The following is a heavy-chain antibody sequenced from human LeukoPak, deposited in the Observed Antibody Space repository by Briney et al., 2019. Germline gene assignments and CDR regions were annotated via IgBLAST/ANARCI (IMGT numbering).Heavy chain of an antibody. CDR1: GYTFTSYG. CDR2: ISAYNGNT. J-gene: IGHJ4*02. CDR3: ARTPPGIAAAGIRGFFDY. V-gene: IGHV1-18*01. Sequence: ASVKVSCKASGYTFTSYGIGWVRQAPGQGLEWMGWISAYNGNTNYAQKLQGRVTMTTDTSTSTAYMELRSLRSDDTAVYYCARTPPGIAAAGIRGFFDYWGQGTLVTVSS. D-gene: IGHD6-13*01.